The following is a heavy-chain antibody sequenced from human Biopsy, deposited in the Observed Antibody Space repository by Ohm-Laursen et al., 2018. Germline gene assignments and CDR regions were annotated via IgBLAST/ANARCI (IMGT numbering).Heavy chain of an antibody. CDR3: GNEVHGRDY. Sequence: SQTLSLTCAVYGESFNGYYWSWIRQTPGKGLEWIGEINHSGRTNYNPSLKSRVNISADKSNNQLSLKLTSVTSADTAVYFCGNEVHGRDYWGLGALVTVSS. V-gene: IGHV4-34*01. CDR1: GESFNGYY. D-gene: IGHD2-15*01. J-gene: IGHJ4*02. CDR2: INHSGRT.